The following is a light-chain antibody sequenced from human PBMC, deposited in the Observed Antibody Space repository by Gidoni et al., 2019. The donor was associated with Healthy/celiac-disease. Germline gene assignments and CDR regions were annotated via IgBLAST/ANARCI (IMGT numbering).Light chain of an antibody. Sequence: DIQVTQAPSCLSASVGDRVTITCRASQGISSYLAWYQQKPGKAPKLLIYAASTLPSGVPTRFSGSGSGTEFTLTISSLQPEDFATYYCQQLNSYPHYTFXQXTKLEIK. V-gene: IGKV1-9*01. J-gene: IGKJ2*01. CDR3: QQLNSYPHYT. CDR1: QGISSY. CDR2: AAS.